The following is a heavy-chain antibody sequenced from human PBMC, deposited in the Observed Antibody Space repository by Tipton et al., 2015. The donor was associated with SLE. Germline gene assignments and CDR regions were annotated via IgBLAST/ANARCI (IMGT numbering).Heavy chain of an antibody. CDR2: INHSGST. Sequence: TLSLTCAVYGGSFSGYYWNWIRQPPGKGLEWIGEINHSGSTYYNPSLKSRVTISVDTSKNQFSLKLSSVTAADTAVYYCARSTLGYCSGGSCPYDAFDIWGQGTMVTVSS. CDR3: ARSTLGYCSGGSCPYDAFDI. V-gene: IGHV4-34*01. J-gene: IGHJ3*02. CDR1: GGSFSGYY. D-gene: IGHD2-15*01.